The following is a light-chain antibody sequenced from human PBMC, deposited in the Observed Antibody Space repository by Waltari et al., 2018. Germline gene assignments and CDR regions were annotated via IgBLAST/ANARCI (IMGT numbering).Light chain of an antibody. Sequence: DIQLTQSPSFLSASVGDRVTITCRASQGIGRFLAWYQQKPGQAPKLLITVASTLQIDVPSRFSGSGSGTEFTLTISSLQPEDFATYYCQQANSFPITFGQGTRLEIK. V-gene: IGKV1-9*01. CDR2: VAS. CDR1: QGIGRF. J-gene: IGKJ5*01. CDR3: QQANSFPIT.